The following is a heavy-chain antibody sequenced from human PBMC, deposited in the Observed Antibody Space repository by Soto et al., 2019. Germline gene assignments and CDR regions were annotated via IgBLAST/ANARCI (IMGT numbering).Heavy chain of an antibody. Sequence: PGGSLRLSCAASGFTFSSYAMSWVRQAPGKGLEWVSAISGSGGSTYYADSVKGRFTISRDNSKNTLYLQMNSLRAEDTAVYYCAKGFHTMVRGVTSPFDYWGQGTLVTVSS. CDR3: AKGFHTMVRGVTSPFDY. CDR1: GFTFSSYA. D-gene: IGHD3-10*01. V-gene: IGHV3-23*01. J-gene: IGHJ4*02. CDR2: ISGSGGST.